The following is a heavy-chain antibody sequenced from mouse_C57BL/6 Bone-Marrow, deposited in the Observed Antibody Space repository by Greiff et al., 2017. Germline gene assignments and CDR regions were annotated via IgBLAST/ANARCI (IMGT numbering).Heavy chain of an antibody. Sequence: QVQLQQSGAELVKPGASVKLSCKASGYTFTEYTIHWVKQRSGQGLEWIGWFYPGSGSIKYNEKFKDKATLTADKSSSTVYMELSRLTSEDSAVSFCESAESYSNGGWYAMDYWGQGTSVTVSS. D-gene: IGHD2-5*01. V-gene: IGHV1-62-2*01. CDR2: FYPGSGSI. J-gene: IGHJ4*01. CDR3: ESAESYSNGGWYAMDY. CDR1: GYTFTEYT.